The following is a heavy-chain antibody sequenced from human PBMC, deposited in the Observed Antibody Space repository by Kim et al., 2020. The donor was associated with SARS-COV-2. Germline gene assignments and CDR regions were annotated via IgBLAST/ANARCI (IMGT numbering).Heavy chain of an antibody. V-gene: IGHV4-34*01. CDR1: GGSFSAYY. CDR2: INHGGTT. CDR3: ARGGPYNGFWSEYYIYFDS. J-gene: IGHJ4*02. D-gene: IGHD3-3*01. Sequence: SETLSLTCAVDGGSFSAYYWSWIRQSPGKGLEWIGEINHGGTTNYNPSLKSRLTMSVDTSENQFSLRLDSVTAADTAVYYCARGGPYNGFWSEYYIYFDSWGQGTLGTVPS.